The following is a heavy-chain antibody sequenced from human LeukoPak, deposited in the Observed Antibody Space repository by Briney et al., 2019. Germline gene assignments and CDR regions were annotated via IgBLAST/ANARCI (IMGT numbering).Heavy chain of an antibody. CDR3: ASVYFDNSGYNRYDY. D-gene: IGHD3-22*01. V-gene: IGHV4-59*08. Sequence: SETLSLTCTVSGGSISSYYWSWTRQPPGKGLEWIGYIYYSGSTNYNPSLKSRVTISVDTSKSQFSLELSSVTAADTAVYYCASVYFDNSGYNRYDYWGQGTLVTVSS. J-gene: IGHJ4*02. CDR1: GGSISSYY. CDR2: IYYSGST.